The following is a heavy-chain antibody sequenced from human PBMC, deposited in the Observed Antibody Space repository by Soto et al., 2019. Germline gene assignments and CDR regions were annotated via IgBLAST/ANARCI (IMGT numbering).Heavy chain of an antibody. D-gene: IGHD3-10*01. Sequence: GGSLRPSCVAPGIPFGGRAPGWVRPAPRGGLEWVSIISDSGGDSKYADSVRGRFTISRDNSKNTLFLQMSSLRAEDSAVYYCARGSKESYPGSRIFDFWGRGTLVTVSS. CDR2: ISDSGGDS. V-gene: IGHV3-23*01. CDR3: ARGSKESYPGSRIFDF. CDR1: GIPFGGRA. J-gene: IGHJ4*02.